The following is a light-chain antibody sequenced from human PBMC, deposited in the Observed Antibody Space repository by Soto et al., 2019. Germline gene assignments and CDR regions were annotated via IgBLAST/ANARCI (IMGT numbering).Light chain of an antibody. V-gene: IGKV3-15*01. CDR2: GAS. J-gene: IGKJ2*01. CDR1: QSVSSN. Sequence: EIVMTQSPATLSVSPGERATLSCRASQSVSSNLAWYQQKPGQAPRLLIYGASTRATGIPARFSGSGSGTEFTLTISSLQSEDFAVYYCQQYGSSPPYTLGQGTKVDIK. CDR3: QQYGSSPPYT.